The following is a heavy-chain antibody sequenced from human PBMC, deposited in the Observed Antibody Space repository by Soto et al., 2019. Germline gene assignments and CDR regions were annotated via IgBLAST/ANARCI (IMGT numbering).Heavy chain of an antibody. Sequence: SETLSLTCTVSGGSISSYYWSGIRQPPGKGLEWIGYIYYSGSTNYNPSLKSRVTISVDTSKNQFSLKLSSVTAADTAVYYCARGRVPGYYYDSSGYYALDYWGQGTLVTVS. CDR2: IYYSGST. V-gene: IGHV4-59*01. J-gene: IGHJ4*02. CDR1: GGSISSYY. D-gene: IGHD3-22*01. CDR3: ARGRVPGYYYDSSGYYALDY.